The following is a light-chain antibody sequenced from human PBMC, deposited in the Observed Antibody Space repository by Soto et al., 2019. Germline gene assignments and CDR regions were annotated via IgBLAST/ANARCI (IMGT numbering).Light chain of an antibody. J-gene: IGKJ5*01. CDR2: AAS. CDR3: QQRSNWPH. CDR1: QSISSY. V-gene: IGKV1-39*01. Sequence: DIQMTQSPSTLSGSVGDRVTITCRASQSISSYLNWYQQKPGKAPKLLIYAASSLQSGVPSRFSGSGSGTDFSLTISRLEPEDFAVYYCQQRSNWPHFGQGTRLEIK.